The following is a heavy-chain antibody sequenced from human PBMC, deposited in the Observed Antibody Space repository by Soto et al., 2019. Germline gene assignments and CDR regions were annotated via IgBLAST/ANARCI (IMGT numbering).Heavy chain of an antibody. D-gene: IGHD3-10*01. CDR2: ISCDGSNK. CDR3: ARDRGTMVRGVLY. Sequence: GGSLRLSCAASGFTFSSYAMHWVRQAPGKGLEWVAVISCDGSNKYYADSVKGRFTISRDNSKNTLYLQMNSLRAEDTAVYYCARDRGTMVRGVLYWGQGTLVTVS. V-gene: IGHV3-30-3*01. J-gene: IGHJ4*02. CDR1: GFTFSSYA.